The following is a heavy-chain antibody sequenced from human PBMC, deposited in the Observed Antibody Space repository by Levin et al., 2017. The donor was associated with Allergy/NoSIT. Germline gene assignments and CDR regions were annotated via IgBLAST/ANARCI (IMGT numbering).Heavy chain of an antibody. J-gene: IGHJ4*02. CDR3: AREGDQYCSSTSCYYFDY. V-gene: IGHV3-33*01. CDR2: IWYDGSNK. CDR1: GFTFSSYG. D-gene: IGHD2-2*01. Sequence: GESLKISCAASGFTFSSYGMHWVRQAPGKGLEWVAVIWYDGSNKYYADSVKGRFTISRDNSKNTLYLQMNSLRAEDTAVYYCAREGDQYCSSTSCYYFDYWGQGTLVTVSS.